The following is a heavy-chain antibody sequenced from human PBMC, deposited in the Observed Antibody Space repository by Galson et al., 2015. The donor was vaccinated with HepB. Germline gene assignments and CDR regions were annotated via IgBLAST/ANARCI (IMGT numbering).Heavy chain of an antibody. J-gene: IGHJ6*02. V-gene: IGHV3-30*04. CDR3: AREEARGNSDFWSGYSKAYYYYGMDV. CDR1: GFTFSYYA. Sequence: SLRLSCAASGFTFSYYAMHWVRQAPGKGLEWVAIISYDGKYKYYADFVKGRFTISRDNSKSTLYVQMNSLRAEDTAVYYCAREEARGNSDFWSGYSKAYYYYGMDVWGQGTTVTVSS. CDR2: ISYDGKYK. D-gene: IGHD3-3*01.